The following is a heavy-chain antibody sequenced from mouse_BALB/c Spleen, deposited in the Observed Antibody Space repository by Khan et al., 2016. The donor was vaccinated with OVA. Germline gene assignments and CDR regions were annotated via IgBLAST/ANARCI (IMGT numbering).Heavy chain of an antibody. J-gene: IGHJ3*01. CDR1: GFTFSSYS. CDR2: ISSGGDYT. D-gene: IGHD4-1*01. V-gene: IGHV5-6*01. Sequence: EVELVESGGDLVKPGGSLKLSCAASGFTFSSYSMSWVRQTPDKRLEWVASISSGGDYTYYPDIVKGRFTISRYHAKNTLYLQMSSLKSEDTAMYYCASHLTGSFAYWGQGTLVTVSA. CDR3: ASHLTGSFAY.